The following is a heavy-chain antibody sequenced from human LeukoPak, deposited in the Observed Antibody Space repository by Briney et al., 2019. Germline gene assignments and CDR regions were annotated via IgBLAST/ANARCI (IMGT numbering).Heavy chain of an antibody. D-gene: IGHD3-22*01. CDR2: ISAYNGNT. CDR3: ARGGDNSGYSTNDY. J-gene: IGHJ4*02. Sequence: GASVKVSCKASGYTFTSYGISWVRQAPGQGLEWMGWISAYNGNTNYAQKLQGRVTMTTDTCTSTAYMELRGLRSDVTAVYYCARGGDNSGYSTNDYWGQGTLVTVSS. V-gene: IGHV1-18*01. CDR1: GYTFTSYG.